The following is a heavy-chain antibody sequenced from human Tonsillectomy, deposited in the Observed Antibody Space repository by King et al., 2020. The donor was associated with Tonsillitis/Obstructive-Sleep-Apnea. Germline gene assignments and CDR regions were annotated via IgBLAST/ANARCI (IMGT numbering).Heavy chain of an antibody. CDR1: GFTFSNYA. D-gene: IGHD6-13*01. V-gene: IGHV3-23*04. J-gene: IGHJ4*02. CDR2: ISGSGDIT. CDR3: AKELSGSSSSWYHFDY. Sequence: QLVQSGGGLVQPGGSLRLSCAASGFTFSNYAMTWVRQAPGKGLEWVSAISGSGDITYYADSVKGRFTISRDNSKNTLYLQTNSLRAEDTAVYYCAKELSGSSSSWYHFDYWGQGTLVTVSS.